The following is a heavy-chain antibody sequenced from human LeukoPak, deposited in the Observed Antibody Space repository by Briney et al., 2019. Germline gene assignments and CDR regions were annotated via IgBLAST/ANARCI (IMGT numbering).Heavy chain of an antibody. J-gene: IGHJ4*02. V-gene: IGHV3-53*01. CDR1: GFTVSSNS. D-gene: IGHD4/OR15-4a*01. CDR2: IYGDNT. Sequence: GGSLRLSCTVSGFTVSSNSMSWVRQAPGKGLEWVSFIYGDNTHYSDSVKGGFTISGHNSKNTLYLQMNSLRAEDTAVYYCARRAGAYSHPYDYWGQGTLVTVSS. CDR3: ARRAGAYSHPYDY.